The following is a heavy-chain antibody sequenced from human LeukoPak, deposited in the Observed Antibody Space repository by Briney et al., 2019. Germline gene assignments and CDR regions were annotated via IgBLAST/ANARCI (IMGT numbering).Heavy chain of an antibody. Sequence: PGESLKISCAASGFTFSSYAMHWVRQAPGKGLEWVAVIWYDGSNKYYADSVKGRSTISRDNSKNTLYLQMNSLRADDTAVYYCAKVTDSSGYFPSDYWGQGTLVTVSS. J-gene: IGHJ4*02. CDR2: IWYDGSNK. CDR1: GFTFSSYA. CDR3: AKVTDSSGYFPSDY. D-gene: IGHD3-22*01. V-gene: IGHV3-33*06.